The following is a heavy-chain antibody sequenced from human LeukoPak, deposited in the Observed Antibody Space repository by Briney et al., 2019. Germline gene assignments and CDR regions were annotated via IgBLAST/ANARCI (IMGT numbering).Heavy chain of an antibody. J-gene: IGHJ4*02. V-gene: IGHV3-23*01. CDR1: GFAFGSEA. Sequence: GGSLRLSCAVSGFAFGSEAMSWVRQSPARGLEWVASISPGGGTTYYADYVKGRFTISRDNAKNSLYLQMNSLRAEDTAVYFCARGWYSTSLTWFDYWGQGTLVTVSS. D-gene: IGHD2-2*01. CDR2: ISPGGGTT. CDR3: ARGWYSTSLTWFDY.